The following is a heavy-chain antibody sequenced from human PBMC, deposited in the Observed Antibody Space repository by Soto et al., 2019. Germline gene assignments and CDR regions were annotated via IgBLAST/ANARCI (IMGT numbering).Heavy chain of an antibody. V-gene: IGHV3-20*01. CDR1: GFTFDDYG. CDR2: INWNGGST. Sequence: GGSLRLSCAASGFTFDDYGMSWVRQAPGKGLEWVSGINWNGGSTGYADSVKGRFTISRDNAKNSLYLQMNSLRAEDTALYHCARVSGGSWFGYMDVWGKGTTVTVSS. J-gene: IGHJ6*03. D-gene: IGHD2-15*01. CDR3: ARVSGGSWFGYMDV.